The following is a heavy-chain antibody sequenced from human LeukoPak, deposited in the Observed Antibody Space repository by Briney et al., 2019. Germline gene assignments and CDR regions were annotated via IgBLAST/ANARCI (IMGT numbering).Heavy chain of an antibody. Sequence: GGSLRLSCAASGFTFSSYGMHWVRQAPGKGLEWVAVISYDVGKKYYADSVKGRFTISRDNAKNSLYLQMNSLRAEDTAVYYCARLRYFVIDYWGQGTLVTVSS. CDR1: GFTFSSYG. D-gene: IGHD3-9*01. CDR3: ARLRYFVIDY. V-gene: IGHV3-30*03. CDR2: ISYDVGKK. J-gene: IGHJ4*02.